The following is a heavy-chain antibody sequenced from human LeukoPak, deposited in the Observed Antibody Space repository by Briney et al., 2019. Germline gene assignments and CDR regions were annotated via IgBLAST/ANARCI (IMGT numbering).Heavy chain of an antibody. CDR2: ISGSGGTA. D-gene: IGHD1-7*01. CDR3: ARDLRTNWNFDYYYMDV. J-gene: IGHJ6*03. Sequence: PGGSLSLSCAASGFTFSIYAMSWVRQAPGKGLEWVSAISGSGGTAYYADSVKGRFTISRDNSKNTLYLQMNSLRAEDTAVYYCARDLRTNWNFDYYYMDVWGKGTTVTVSS. V-gene: IGHV3-23*01. CDR1: GFTFSIYA.